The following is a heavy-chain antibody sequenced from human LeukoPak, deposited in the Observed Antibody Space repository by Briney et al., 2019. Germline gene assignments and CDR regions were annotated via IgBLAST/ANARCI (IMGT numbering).Heavy chain of an antibody. CDR1: GDSTSNFY. D-gene: IGHD2-8*01. Sequence: SETLSLTCTVSGDSTSNFYWNWIRQSPGKGLGWIGNIHYSGSSVYNPSLKSRGTISIDTSRRQFFLNLNSVTAADTAVYFCALAPNSNWFDFWGPGTLVTVSS. CDR2: IHYSGSS. V-gene: IGHV4-59*03. J-gene: IGHJ5*01. CDR3: ALAPNSNWFDF.